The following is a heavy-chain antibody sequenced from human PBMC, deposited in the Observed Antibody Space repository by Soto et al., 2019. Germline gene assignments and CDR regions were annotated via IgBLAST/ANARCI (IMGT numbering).Heavy chain of an antibody. CDR1: GFTVSSNY. J-gene: IGHJ4*02. Sequence: GGSLRLSCAASGFTVSSNYMSWVRQAPGKGLEWVSVIYSGGSTYYADSVKGRFTISRDNSKNTLYLQMNSLRAEDTAVYYSVRDAIGLGIDYWGLGTMVTVPS. V-gene: IGHV3-66*01. CDR3: VRDAIGLGIDY. CDR2: IYSGGST.